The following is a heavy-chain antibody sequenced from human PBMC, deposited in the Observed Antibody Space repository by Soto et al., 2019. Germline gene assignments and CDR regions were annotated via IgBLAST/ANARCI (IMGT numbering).Heavy chain of an antibody. V-gene: IGHV3-21*01. Sequence: EVQRVESGGGLVKPGGSLRLSCAASGFTFSSYSMNLVRQAPGKGLEWVSSISSSSSYIYYAESVKGRFTISRDNPKNSLYLQMNSLRDEDTDVYYCERYSPPDFWGGFGLYYSDHWGPGTEVNVSS. D-gene: IGHD3-3*01. CDR3: ERYSPPDFWGGFGLYYSDH. CDR1: GFTFSSYS. J-gene: IGHJ4*02. CDR2: ISSSSSYI.